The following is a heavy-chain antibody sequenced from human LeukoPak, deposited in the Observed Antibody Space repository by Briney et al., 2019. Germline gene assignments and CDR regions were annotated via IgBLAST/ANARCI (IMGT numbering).Heavy chain of an antibody. Sequence: GGSLRLSCAASGFTFSSYSMNWVRQAPGKGLEWVSYISSSSSTIYYADSVKGRFTISRDNAKNSLYLQMNSLRAEDTAVYYCAKDRYYDFWSGYAFDYWGQGTLVTVSS. J-gene: IGHJ4*02. CDR3: AKDRYYDFWSGYAFDY. V-gene: IGHV3-48*04. D-gene: IGHD3-3*01. CDR2: ISSSSSTI. CDR1: GFTFSSYS.